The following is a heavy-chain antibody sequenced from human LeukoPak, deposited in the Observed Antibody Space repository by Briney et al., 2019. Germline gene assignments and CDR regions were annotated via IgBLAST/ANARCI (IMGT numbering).Heavy chain of an antibody. CDR3: ARGSDDYGDYDSDY. V-gene: IGHV3-23*01. J-gene: IGHJ4*02. CDR1: GFTFSSYA. D-gene: IGHD4-17*01. CDR2: ISGSGGST. Sequence: GGSLRLSCAASGFTFSSYAMSWVRQAPGKGLEWVSAISGSGGSTYYADSVKGRFTISRDNSKNTLYLQMSSLRAEDTAVYYCARGSDDYGDYDSDYWGQGTLVTVSS.